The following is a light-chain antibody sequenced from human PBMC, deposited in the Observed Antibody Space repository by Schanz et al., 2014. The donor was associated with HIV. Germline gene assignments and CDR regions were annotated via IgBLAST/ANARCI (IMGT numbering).Light chain of an antibody. CDR3: ATWDDTLRGRV. CDR1: SSNIGSNT. Sequence: QSVLTQPPSASGTPGQRVTISCSGSSSNIGSNTVNWYQQLPGTAPKLLIYSNDQRPSGVPARFSGSKSGTSVSLAISGLRPEDEAAYYCATWDDTLRGRVFGGGTKLTVL. V-gene: IGLV1-44*01. J-gene: IGLJ3*02. CDR2: SND.